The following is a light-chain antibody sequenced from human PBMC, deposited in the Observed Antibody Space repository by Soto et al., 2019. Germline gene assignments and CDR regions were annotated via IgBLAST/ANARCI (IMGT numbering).Light chain of an antibody. J-gene: IGKJ1*01. CDR2: GAS. CDR3: QQSYSTPWT. Sequence: DIQMTQSPSSLSASVRDRVIITFRARQSISSYLNWYQHKPGNSPKVLLYGASILQTGVPSRFSGSGSGTDFTLTIRSLQPEDSATYYCQQSYSTPWTFGQGTKVEIK. CDR1: QSISSY. V-gene: IGKV1-39*01.